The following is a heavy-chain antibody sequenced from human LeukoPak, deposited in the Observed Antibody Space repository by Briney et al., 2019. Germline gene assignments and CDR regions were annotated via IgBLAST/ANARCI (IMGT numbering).Heavy chain of an antibody. CDR2: ISYDGSNK. D-gene: IGHD7-27*01. V-gene: IGHV3-30-3*01. Sequence: PGGSLRLSCAGSGFTFSSYAMHWVRQAPGKGLEWVAVISYDGSNKYYADSVKGRFTISRDNSKNTLYLQMNSLRAEDTAVYYCARDRGTGDRTFDPWGQGTLVTVSS. CDR3: ARDRGTGDRTFDP. CDR1: GFTFSSYA. J-gene: IGHJ5*02.